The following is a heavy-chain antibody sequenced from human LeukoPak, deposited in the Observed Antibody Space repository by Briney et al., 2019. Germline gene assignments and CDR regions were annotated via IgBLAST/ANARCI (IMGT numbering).Heavy chain of an antibody. CDR2: ISSDSSYI. V-gene: IGHV3-21*01. CDR1: GFTFSSYE. J-gene: IGHJ4*02. CDR3: ARDPNVFGITPYYFDF. Sequence: GGSLRLSCAASGFTFSSYEMNWVRQAPGKGLEWVASISSDSSYIDYADSVKGRFTIPRDNAKNSLFLKTDTLRGDDTGIYYCARDPNVFGITPYYFDFWGQGTLVTVSS. D-gene: IGHD2-15*01.